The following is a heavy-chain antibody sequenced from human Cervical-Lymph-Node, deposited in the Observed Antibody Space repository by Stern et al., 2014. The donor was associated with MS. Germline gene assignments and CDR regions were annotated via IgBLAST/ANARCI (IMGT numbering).Heavy chain of an antibody. J-gene: IGHJ4*02. V-gene: IGHV1-69*01. CDR3: ARAAMITFGGVSTSEDY. CDR2: IIPLFGNA. CDR1: GGTFSSYA. Sequence: QVQLVQSGAEVKKPGSSVKVSCKASGGTFSSYAISWVRQAPGQGLEWMGGIIPLFGNANYAQKFQGRVTITADESTSTAYMELSSLRSEDTAVYYCARAAMITFGGVSTSEDYWGQGTLVTVSS. D-gene: IGHD3-16*01.